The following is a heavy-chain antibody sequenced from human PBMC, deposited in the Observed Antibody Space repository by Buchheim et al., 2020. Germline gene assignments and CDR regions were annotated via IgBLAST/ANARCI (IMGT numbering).Heavy chain of an antibody. V-gene: IGHV3-7*01. CDR1: GFTFRTYW. D-gene: IGHD6-13*01. J-gene: IGHJ4*02. CDR3: AREKYGYSSSSGILDY. CDR2: IKEDGSIK. Sequence: EVQLVESGGGLVQPGGSLRLSCAASGFTFRTYWMSWVRQAPGKGLEWVANIKEDGSIKYYVDPVKGRFTISRDNAKDSLYLQMNSLRVEDTAVYYCAREKYGYSSSSGILDYWGQGTL.